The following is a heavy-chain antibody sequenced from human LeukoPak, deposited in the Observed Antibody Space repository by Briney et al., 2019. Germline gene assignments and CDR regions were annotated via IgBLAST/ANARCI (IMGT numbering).Heavy chain of an antibody. V-gene: IGHV4-59*01. CDR3: ARDTKSHGMDV. CDR1: GGSISSYY. Sequence: PSETLSLTCTVSGGSISSYYWSWIRQPPGKGLEWIGYIYYSGSTNYNPSLKSRVTISVDTSKNQFSLKLSSVTAADTAVYYCARDTKSHGMDVWGQGTTVTVSS. D-gene: IGHD3-3*01. J-gene: IGHJ6*02. CDR2: IYYSGST.